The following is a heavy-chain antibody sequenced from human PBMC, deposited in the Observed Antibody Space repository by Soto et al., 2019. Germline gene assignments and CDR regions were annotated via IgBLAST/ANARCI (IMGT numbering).Heavy chain of an antibody. CDR3: ARQGSYGDHDY. CDR1: GFTFSSYS. J-gene: IGHJ4*02. Sequence: EVQLVESGGGLVKPGGSLRLSCAASGFTFSSYSINWVRQAPGKGLEWVSSISSSSSYIYYADSVKGRFTISRDNAKNSLSLQMNSLRAEATAMYYCARQGSYGDHDYWGQGTLVTVSS. D-gene: IGHD4-17*01. CDR2: ISSSSSYI. V-gene: IGHV3-21*01.